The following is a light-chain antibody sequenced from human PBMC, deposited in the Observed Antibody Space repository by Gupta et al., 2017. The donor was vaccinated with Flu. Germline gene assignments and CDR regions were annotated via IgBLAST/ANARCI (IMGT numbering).Light chain of an antibody. J-gene: IGLJ2*01. CDR2: EVN. CDR1: SSEVGGYNY. CDR3: CSYGGSKF. V-gene: IGLV2-8*01. Sequence: GQSVTISCTGTSSEVGGYNYVSWYQQHPGKAPKLIIYEVNKRPSGVPDRFSGSKSGNTASLTVSGLLAEDEADYYCCSYGGSKFFGGGTKLTVL.